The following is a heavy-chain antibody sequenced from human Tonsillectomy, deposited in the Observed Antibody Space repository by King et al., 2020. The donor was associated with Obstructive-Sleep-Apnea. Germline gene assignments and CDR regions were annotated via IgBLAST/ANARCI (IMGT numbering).Heavy chain of an antibody. D-gene: IGHD3-22*01. Sequence: VQLQESGPGLVKPSETLSLTCTVSGGSISSYYWSWIRQPPGKGLEWIGYIYYSGSTNYNPSLKSRVTISVDPSKNQFSLKLSSVTAADTAVYYCARGGYYDSSGYYPNWFDPWGQGTLVTVSS. V-gene: IGHV4-59*01. CDR1: GGSISSYY. CDR2: IYYSGST. CDR3: ARGGYYDSSGYYPNWFDP. J-gene: IGHJ5*02.